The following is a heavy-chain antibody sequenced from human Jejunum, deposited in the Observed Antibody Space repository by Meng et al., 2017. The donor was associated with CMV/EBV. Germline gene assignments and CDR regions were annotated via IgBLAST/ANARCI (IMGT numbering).Heavy chain of an antibody. V-gene: IGHV1-69*05. CDR1: GGTCSSDA. CDR3: ARAHDSISNPYFDF. J-gene: IGHJ4*02. CDR2: IVPLLGTV. Sequence: ASGGTCSSDAISWVRQAPGHGLEWMGGIVPLLGTVNYAQKFQGRITITTDESTSTGYMELSSLRSEDTAVYYCARAHDSISNPYFDFWGQGTLVTVSS. D-gene: IGHD3-3*02.